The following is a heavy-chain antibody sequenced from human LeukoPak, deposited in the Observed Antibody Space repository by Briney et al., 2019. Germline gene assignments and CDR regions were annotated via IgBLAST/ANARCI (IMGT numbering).Heavy chain of an antibody. CDR1: GYSISSGYY. Sequence: ETLSLTCTVSGYSISSGYYWGWIRQPPGKGLEWIGSIYHSGSTYYNPSLKSRVTISVDTSKNQFSLKLSSVTAADTAVYYCARAYYDSWSGYYVYFDYWGQGTLVTVSS. CDR3: ARAYYDSWSGYYVYFDY. V-gene: IGHV4-38-2*02. J-gene: IGHJ4*02. CDR2: IYHSGST. D-gene: IGHD3-3*01.